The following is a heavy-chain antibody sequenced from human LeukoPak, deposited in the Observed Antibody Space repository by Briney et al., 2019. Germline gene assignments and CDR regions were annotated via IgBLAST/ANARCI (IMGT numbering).Heavy chain of an antibody. CDR2: SGTGGDI. J-gene: IGHJ4*02. V-gene: IGHV3-13*01. CDR3: ARGGIAVSGIDLEDY. D-gene: IGHD6-19*01. Sequence: GGSLRRSCAASGFTCSRCVMLWFRQVPGKGLEWGSTSGTGGDIYYSDSVKGRFTISRENAKNSLYLQMNSLSAGDTAVYFCARGGIAVSGIDLEDYWGQGTLVTVSS. CDR1: GFTCSRCV.